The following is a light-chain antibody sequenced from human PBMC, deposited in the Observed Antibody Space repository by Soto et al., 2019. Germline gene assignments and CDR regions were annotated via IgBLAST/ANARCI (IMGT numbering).Light chain of an antibody. Sequence: QRVTISCSGSSSNIGGNSVSWYQQLPGTAPKLLIYDDDKRPSGIPDRFSGSKSGTSATLGITGFQTGDEADYYCGSWDSSLSAYVFXTGTKVTVL. J-gene: IGLJ1*01. CDR2: DDD. V-gene: IGLV1-51*01. CDR3: GSWDSSLSAYV. CDR1: SSNIGGNS.